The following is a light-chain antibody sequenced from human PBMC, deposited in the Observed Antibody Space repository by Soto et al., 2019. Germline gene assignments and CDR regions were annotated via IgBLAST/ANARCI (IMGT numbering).Light chain of an antibody. CDR2: AAS. Sequence: AVQLTQSPSSLSASVGDSLTITCRASQAIRTALGWYQQKPGKVPKLLIYAASTLQSGVPSRFRGSGSGTDFTLTISSLQPEDFATYYCLLDFRYFWAFGQGTKVDIK. V-gene: IGKV1-6*01. CDR1: QAIRTA. J-gene: IGKJ1*01. CDR3: LLDFRYFWA.